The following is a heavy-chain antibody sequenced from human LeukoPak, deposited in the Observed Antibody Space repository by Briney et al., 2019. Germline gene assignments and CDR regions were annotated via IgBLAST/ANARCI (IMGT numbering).Heavy chain of an antibody. V-gene: IGHV4-28*01. D-gene: IGHD3-22*01. CDR3: ARNQVVAANRGDFDI. CDR2: IYYSGSA. CDR1: GYSISSSNW. J-gene: IGHJ3*02. Sequence: PSDTLSLTCTVSGYSISSSNWWGWIRQPPGKGLEWIGYIYYSGSAYYNASLKSRVTMSVDSSKNQFSLELSSVTAVDTAVYYCARNQVVAANRGDFDIWGQGTMVTVSS.